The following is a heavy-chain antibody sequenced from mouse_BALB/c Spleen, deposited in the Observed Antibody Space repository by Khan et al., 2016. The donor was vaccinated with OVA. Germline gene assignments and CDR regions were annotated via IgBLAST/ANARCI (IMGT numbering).Heavy chain of an antibody. V-gene: IGHV1-77*01. CDR2: ISPGSGDT. D-gene: IGHD1-2*01. CDR3: TRRNYFGSTFAY. J-gene: IGHJ3*01. CDR1: GYTFSDYY. Sequence: QVRLQQSGAELARPGASVKLSCKASGYTFSDYYINWVKQRTGQGLEWIGEISPGSGDTYYNEKFKGKATLTADKSSSTAYMQLSSLTFEASAVYCCTRRNYFGSTFAYWGQGTLVTVSA.